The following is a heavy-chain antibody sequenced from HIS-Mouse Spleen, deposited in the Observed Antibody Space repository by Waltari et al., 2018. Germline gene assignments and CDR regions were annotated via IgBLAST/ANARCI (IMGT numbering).Heavy chain of an antibody. V-gene: IGHV4-34*01. CDR1: GGSFCGYY. J-gene: IGHJ4*02. D-gene: IGHD1-26*01. CDR2: INHSGST. CDR3: ARMGPASGSYGDY. Sequence: QVQLQQWGAGLLKPTETLSLTCAVYGGSFCGYYWRWLRQPPGKGLEWIGEINHSGSTNYNPSLKSRVTISVDTSKNQFSLKLSSVTAADTAVYYCARMGPASGSYGDYWGQGTLVTVSS.